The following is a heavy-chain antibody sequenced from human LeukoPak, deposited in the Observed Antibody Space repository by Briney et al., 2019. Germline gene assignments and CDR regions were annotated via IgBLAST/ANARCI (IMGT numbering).Heavy chain of an antibody. CDR3: ARIRERLYSSSSYFDY. CDR1: GYSFTSYW. Sequence: GESLKISCKGSGYSFTSYWIGWVRQMPGKGLEWMGIIYPGDSDTRYSPSFQGQVTISADKSISTAYLQWSSPKASDTAMYYCARIRERLYSSSSYFDYWGQGTLVTVSS. CDR2: IYPGDSDT. D-gene: IGHD6-6*01. J-gene: IGHJ4*02. V-gene: IGHV5-51*01.